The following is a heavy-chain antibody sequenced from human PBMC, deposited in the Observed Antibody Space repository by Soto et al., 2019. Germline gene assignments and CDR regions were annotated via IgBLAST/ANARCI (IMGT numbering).Heavy chain of an antibody. V-gene: IGHV4-61*01. CDR2: IYYSGST. CDR3: ARDSGGDWSGYWIDP. Sequence: QVQLQESGPGLVKPSETLSLTCSVSGASVSSGSYYWSWIRQPPGRGLEWIGYIYYSGSTKYNPCLKSRVIISVDPAKNQFSLNLRSVTAADTAIYYGARDSGGDWSGYWIDPWGQGALVTVSS. J-gene: IGHJ5*02. D-gene: IGHD3-3*01. CDR1: GASVSSGSYY.